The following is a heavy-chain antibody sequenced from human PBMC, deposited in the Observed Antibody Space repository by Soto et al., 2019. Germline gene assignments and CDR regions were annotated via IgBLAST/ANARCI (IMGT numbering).Heavy chain of an antibody. CDR1: GGSISSGGYY. CDR2: IYYSGST. CDR3: ARDYLYYPGNFDY. J-gene: IGHJ4*02. D-gene: IGHD3-22*01. Sequence: SEILSLTCTVSGGSISSGGYYWSWIRQHPGKGLEWIGYIYYSGSTYYNPSLKSRVTISVDTSKNQFSLKLSSVTAADTAVYYCARDYLYYPGNFDYWGQGTLVTVSS. V-gene: IGHV4-31*03.